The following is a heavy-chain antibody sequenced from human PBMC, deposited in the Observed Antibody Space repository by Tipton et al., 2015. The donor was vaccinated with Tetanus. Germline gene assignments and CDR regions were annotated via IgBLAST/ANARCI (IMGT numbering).Heavy chain of an antibody. CDR1: GYIFNNYW. CDR2: IYPGDSDT. J-gene: IGHJ4*02. Sequence: VQLVQSGGEVKKPGESLKISCKGSGYIFNNYWIVWVRQKPVKGLEWMGIIYPGDSDTRYSPSFQVQVTISVDKSINTAYLQWSSLKASDTSMFYCARAHCTDGVCNFDFWGQGALVTVAS. D-gene: IGHD2-8*01. V-gene: IGHV5-51*01. CDR3: ARAHCTDGVCNFDF.